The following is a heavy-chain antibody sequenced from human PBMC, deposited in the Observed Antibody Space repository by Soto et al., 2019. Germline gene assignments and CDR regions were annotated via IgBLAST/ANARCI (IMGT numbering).Heavy chain of an antibody. D-gene: IGHD6-13*01. J-gene: IGHJ5*02. Sequence: QVQLVQSGAEEKKPGASVKVSCKASGYTFTSYAMHWVRQAPGQRLEWMGWINAGNGNTKYSQKFQGRVTITRDTAASTAYMELSSLRSEDTAVYDCARSSRWYVWFDPWGQGTLVTVSS. V-gene: IGHV1-3*05. CDR1: GYTFTSYA. CDR3: ARSSRWYVWFDP. CDR2: INAGNGNT.